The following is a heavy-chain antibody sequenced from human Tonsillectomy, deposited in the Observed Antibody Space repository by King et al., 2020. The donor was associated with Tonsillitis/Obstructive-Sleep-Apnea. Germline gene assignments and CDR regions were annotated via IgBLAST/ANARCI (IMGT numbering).Heavy chain of an antibody. CDR1: GFTFRNYA. J-gene: IGHJ5*02. D-gene: IGHD6-25*01. CDR2: ISDDGSNK. Sequence: VQLVESGGGVVQPGRSLRLSCAASGFTFRNYAMHWVRQAPGKGLEWVAVISDDGSNKNYADSVKGRFTISRDNSKNTLYLQMNSLRPEDTAVYYCARDIQRPVHRNNWFPNWGQGTLVTVSS. CDR3: ARDIQRPVHRNNWFPN. V-gene: IGHV3-30*04.